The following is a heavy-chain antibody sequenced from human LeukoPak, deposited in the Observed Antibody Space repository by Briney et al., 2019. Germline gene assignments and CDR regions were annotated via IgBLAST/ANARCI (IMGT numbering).Heavy chain of an antibody. J-gene: IGHJ4*02. V-gene: IGHV3-33*06. D-gene: IGHD5-24*01. CDR1: GFTFSSYG. CDR3: AKADLRDGDNVPFVYY. Sequence: GGSLRLSCAASGFTFSSYGMHWVRQAPGKGLEWVAVIWYDGSNKSYADFVKGRFTISRNNSKNTLYLQMNSLRAEDTAVYYCAKADLRDGDNVPFVYYCGEGTLVTVSS. CDR2: IWYDGSNK.